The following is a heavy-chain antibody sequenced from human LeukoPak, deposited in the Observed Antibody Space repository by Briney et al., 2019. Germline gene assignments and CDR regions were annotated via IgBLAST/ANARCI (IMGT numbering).Heavy chain of an antibody. CDR1: GGYFSGYY. CDR3: ASPTEVDYYDSSGYYPVGAFDI. D-gene: IGHD3-22*01. CDR2: INHSGST. V-gene: IGHV4-34*01. Sequence: SETLSLTCAVYGGYFSGYYWSWIRQPPGKGLEWIGEINHSGSTTYNPSLKSRVTISLDASNNQFSLTLSSVTAADTAVYYCASPTEVDYYDSSGYYPVGAFDIWGQGTMVTVSS. J-gene: IGHJ3*02.